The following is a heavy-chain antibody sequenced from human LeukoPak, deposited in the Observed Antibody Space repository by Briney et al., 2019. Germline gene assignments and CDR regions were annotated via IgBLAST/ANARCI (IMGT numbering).Heavy chain of an antibody. V-gene: IGHV4-34*01. CDR2: ISHSGST. Sequence: SETLSLTCAVYGGSFSGYYWSWIRQPPGKGLEWIGEISHSGSTNYNPSLKSRVTISVDTSKNQFSLKLSSVTAADTAVYYCARGGRAVTMVRLSYFDYWGQGTLVTVSS. CDR3: ARGGRAVTMVRLSYFDY. J-gene: IGHJ4*02. CDR1: GGSFSGYY. D-gene: IGHD3-10*01.